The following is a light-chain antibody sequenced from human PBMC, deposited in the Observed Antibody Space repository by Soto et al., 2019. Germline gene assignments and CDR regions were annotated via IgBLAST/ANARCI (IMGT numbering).Light chain of an antibody. J-gene: IGKJ1*01. CDR1: QSVSNNY. CDR3: QQYGSSGT. Sequence: VFTQAPRTLSLSPGERATLSCRASQSVSNNYLAWYQQKPGQAPRLLIYGASNRATGIPDRFSGSGSGTDFTLTISRLEPEDFAVYYCQQYGSSGTFGQGTKVDIK. V-gene: IGKV3-20*01. CDR2: GAS.